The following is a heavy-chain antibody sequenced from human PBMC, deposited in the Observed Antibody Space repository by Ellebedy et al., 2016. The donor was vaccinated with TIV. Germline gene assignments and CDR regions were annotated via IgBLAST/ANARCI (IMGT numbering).Heavy chain of an antibody. CDR3: ARELYYYDSSGYYYDYYGMDV. CDR2: INTDGSST. D-gene: IGHD3-22*01. V-gene: IGHV3-74*01. CDR1: GFTFSSYW. Sequence: PGGSLRLSCAASGFTFSSYWVHWVRQAPGKGLVWVSRINTDGSSTSYADFVKGRFTIARDNAKNTLFMQMNSLRAEDTAVCDCARELYYYDSSGYYYDYYGMDVWGQGTTVTVSS. J-gene: IGHJ6*02.